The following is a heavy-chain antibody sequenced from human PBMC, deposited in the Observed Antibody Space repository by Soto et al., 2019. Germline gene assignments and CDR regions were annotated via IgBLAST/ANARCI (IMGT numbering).Heavy chain of an antibody. CDR3: ARVRDSSSWYRDHYYGMDV. CDR1: GDSVSSNSAA. J-gene: IGHJ6*02. Sequence: SQTLSLTCAISGDSVSSNSAAWNWIRQSPSRGLEWLGRTYYRSKWYNDYAVSVKSRITINPDTSKNQFSLQLNSVTPEDTAVYYCARVRDSSSWYRDHYYGMDVWGQGTTVTVSS. V-gene: IGHV6-1*01. D-gene: IGHD6-13*01. CDR2: TYYRSKWYN.